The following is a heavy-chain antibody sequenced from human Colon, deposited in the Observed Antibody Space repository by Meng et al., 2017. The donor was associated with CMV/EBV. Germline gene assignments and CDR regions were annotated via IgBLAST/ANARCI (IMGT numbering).Heavy chain of an antibody. V-gene: IGHV1-2*02. Sequence: ASVKVSCKASGYSFSAYYIHWVRQAPGQGLEWMGWINPNSGDTIYAQKFQDRITMTRDTSITSAYMDLNSLTPDDTAVYYCARVGEGYSSTFYAYGYWGQGTLVTVSS. CDR2: INPNSGDT. CDR3: ARVGEGYSSTFYAYGY. D-gene: IGHD2/OR15-2a*01. J-gene: IGHJ4*02. CDR1: GYSFSAYY.